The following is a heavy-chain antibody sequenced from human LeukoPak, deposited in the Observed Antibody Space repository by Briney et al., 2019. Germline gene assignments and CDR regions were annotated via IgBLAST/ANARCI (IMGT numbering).Heavy chain of an antibody. CDR3: ARDGYNFGSFDY. CDR1: GASFSGHY. D-gene: IGHD5-24*01. J-gene: IGHJ4*02. Sequence: PSETLSLTCAVNGASFSGHYWSWIRQPPGKGLEWIGETNQRGETSNNPSLKSRVTISLDASKNQFSLKLSSVTAADTSVYFCARDGYNFGSFDYWGRGILVTVSS. V-gene: IGHV4-34*01. CDR2: TNQRGET.